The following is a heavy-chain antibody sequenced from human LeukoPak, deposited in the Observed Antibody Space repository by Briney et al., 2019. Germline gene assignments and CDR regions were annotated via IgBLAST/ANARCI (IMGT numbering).Heavy chain of an antibody. V-gene: IGHV4-39*07. D-gene: IGHD4-17*01. J-gene: IGHJ5*02. CDR3: ARDKRTTDWFDP. CDR2: ICYGGST. CDR1: GGSFSSSSYC. Sequence: PSETLSLTCTVSGGSFSSSSYCRGWIRQPPGKGLQWVGSICYGGSTYYNPSLKSRVTISVDTSKNQFSLQLSSVTAADTAVYYCARDKRTTDWFDPWGQGTLVTVSS.